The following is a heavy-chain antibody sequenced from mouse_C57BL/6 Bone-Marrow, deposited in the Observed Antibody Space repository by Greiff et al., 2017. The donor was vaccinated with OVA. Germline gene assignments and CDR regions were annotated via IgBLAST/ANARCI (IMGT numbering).Heavy chain of an antibody. V-gene: IGHV14-4*01. CDR3: TTCGNYVWYYAMDY. Sequence: EVQLVESGAELVRPGASVKLSCTASGFNIKDDYMHWVKQRPEQGLEWIGWIDPENGDTEYASKFQGKATITADTSSNTAYLQLSSLTSEDTAVYYCTTCGNYVWYYAMDYWGQGTSVTVSS. CDR2: IDPENGDT. D-gene: IGHD2-1*01. CDR1: GFNIKDDY. J-gene: IGHJ4*01.